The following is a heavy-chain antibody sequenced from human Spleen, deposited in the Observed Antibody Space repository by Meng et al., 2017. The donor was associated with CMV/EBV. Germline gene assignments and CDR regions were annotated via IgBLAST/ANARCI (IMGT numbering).Heavy chain of an antibody. CDR3: ARCSTSSEWFDP. D-gene: IGHD6-6*01. J-gene: IGHJ5*02. Sequence: LRLSCIVSGGYISSGGYYWSWIRQHPVKGLEWIGYIYYTGNAYYNPSLKSRVNISVDTSKNQFSLKLSSVTAADTAVYYCARCSTSSEWFDPWGQGTLVTVSS. CDR1: GGYISSGGYY. CDR2: IYYTGNA. V-gene: IGHV4-31*02.